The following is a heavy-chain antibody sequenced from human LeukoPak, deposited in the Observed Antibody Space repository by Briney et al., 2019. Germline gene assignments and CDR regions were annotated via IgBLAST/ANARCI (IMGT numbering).Heavy chain of an antibody. CDR2: ISGSGGST. D-gene: IGHD3-16*01. J-gene: IGHJ4*02. CDR1: GFTFSSYA. CDR3: AKDGVVTITFEY. Sequence: PGGSLRLSCTASGFTFSSYAMSWVRQAPGKGLEWVSVISGSGGSTFYGDSVKGRFTISRDNSKNTLYLQMDSLRAEDPAVYYCAKDGVVTITFEYWGQGTLVTVSS. V-gene: IGHV3-23*01.